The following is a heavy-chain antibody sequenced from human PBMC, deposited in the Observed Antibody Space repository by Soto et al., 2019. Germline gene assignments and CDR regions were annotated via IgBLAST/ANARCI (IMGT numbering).Heavy chain of an antibody. CDR3: SRDQSLGQPVAFDV. V-gene: IGHV3-21*01. J-gene: IGHJ3*01. Sequence: EVQLVESGGGLVTPGGSLRVSCAASGFTFRSYSMKWVRQAPGKGLEWISTISSNSAYIYYADSVEGRFTISRDNARNSVYLQLNSLRAEDTAIYYCSRDQSLGQPVAFDVWGQGTMVTVSS. CDR1: GFTFRSYS. CDR2: ISSNSAYI.